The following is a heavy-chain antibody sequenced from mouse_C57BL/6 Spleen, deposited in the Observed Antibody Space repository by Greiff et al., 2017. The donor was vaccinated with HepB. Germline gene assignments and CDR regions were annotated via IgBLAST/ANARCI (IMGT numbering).Heavy chain of an antibody. CDR2: IYPGDGDT. CDR3: ARSPGAMDY. J-gene: IGHJ4*01. V-gene: IGHV1-82*01. Sequence: QVQLKESGPELVKPGASVKISCKASGYAFSSSWMNWVKQRPGKGLEWIGRIYPGDGDTNYNGKFKGKATLTADKSSSTAYMQLSSLTSEDSAVYFCARSPGAMDYWGQGTSVTVSS. CDR1: GYAFSSSW.